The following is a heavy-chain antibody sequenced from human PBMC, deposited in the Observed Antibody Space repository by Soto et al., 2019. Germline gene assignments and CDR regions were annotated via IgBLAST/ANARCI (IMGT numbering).Heavy chain of an antibody. CDR2: TYHSGTT. D-gene: IGHD6-13*01. CDR3: AREVNSSPARGPNWFDP. J-gene: IGHJ5*02. Sequence: SETLSLTCAVSGDSINNSHWWSWVRQTPGKGLEWIGETYHSGTTNYNPSLKTRVTISIDKSKNQFSLKMNSVTAADTAVYYCAREVNSSPARGPNWFDPWGQGTLVTVS. V-gene: IGHV4-4*02. CDR1: GDSINNSHW.